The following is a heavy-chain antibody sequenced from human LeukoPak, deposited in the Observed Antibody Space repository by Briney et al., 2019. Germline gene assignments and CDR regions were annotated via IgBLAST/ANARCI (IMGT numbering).Heavy chain of an antibody. CDR1: GFIFTSYA. CDR3: ARDGGDGYRNDAFDI. D-gene: IGHD5-24*01. V-gene: IGHV3-30-3*01. CDR2: ISYDGSNK. Sequence: GGSLRLSCAASGFIFTSYAMHWVRQAPGKGLEWVAVISYDGSNKYYADSVKGRFTISRDNSKNTLSLQMNSLRAEDTAVYYCARDGGDGYRNDAFDIWAKGQWSPSLQ. J-gene: IGHJ3*02.